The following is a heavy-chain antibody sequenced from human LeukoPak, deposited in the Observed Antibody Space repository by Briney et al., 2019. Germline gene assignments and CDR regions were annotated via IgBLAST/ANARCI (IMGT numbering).Heavy chain of an antibody. Sequence: PGGSLRLSCAASGFTFSSYSMNWVRQAPGKGLEWVSSISSSSSYIYYADSVKGRFTISRDNAKNSLYLQMNSLRAEDTAVYYCARWGGPPYNWNSYILDYWGQGTLVTVSS. V-gene: IGHV3-21*01. CDR3: ARWGGPPYNWNSYILDY. CDR1: GFTFSSYS. J-gene: IGHJ4*02. D-gene: IGHD1-7*01. CDR2: ISSSSSYI.